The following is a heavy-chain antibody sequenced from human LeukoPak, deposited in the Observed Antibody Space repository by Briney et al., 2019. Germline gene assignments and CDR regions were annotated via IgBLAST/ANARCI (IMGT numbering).Heavy chain of an antibody. V-gene: IGHV3-30*01. CDR2: ISSGGTYE. CDR1: GFTFSNYA. CDR3: ARDSTYYYDSGSSGPHYFDN. D-gene: IGHD3-10*01. Sequence: GKSLRLSCAASGFTFSNYAMHWVRQAPGKGLDWVSLISSGGTYEYYADSVKGGFTISRDNSKNTLYLQLNSLRAEDTAVYYCARDSTYYYDSGSSGPHYFDNWGQGTLVTVSS. J-gene: IGHJ4*02.